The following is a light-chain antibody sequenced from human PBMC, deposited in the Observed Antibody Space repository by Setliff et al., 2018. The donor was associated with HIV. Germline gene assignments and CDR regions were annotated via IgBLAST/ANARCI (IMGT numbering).Light chain of an antibody. V-gene: IGLV2-18*02. Sequence: SALAQPPSVSGSPGQSVTITCTGTSSDVGSYNRVAWYKQTPGTAPKLMIYEVINLPSGISNRFSGSKSGNTASLTISGLQAEDESDYYCSSYTSRATLAVFGTGTKVT. J-gene: IGLJ1*01. CDR3: SSYTSRATLAV. CDR1: SSDVGSYNR. CDR2: EVI.